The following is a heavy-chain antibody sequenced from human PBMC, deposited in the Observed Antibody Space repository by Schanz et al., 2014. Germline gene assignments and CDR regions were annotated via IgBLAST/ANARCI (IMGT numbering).Heavy chain of an antibody. J-gene: IGHJ4*02. V-gene: IGHV1-18*01. CDR3: ARDGVDAAAGGNY. Sequence: QVQLVQSGAEVKKPGASVKVSCKASGYTFTSYGINWVRQAPGQGLEWMGWISAYNGNTNYAQKFQGRVTITADKSTSTASMELSSLRSEDTAVYYCARDGVDAAAGGNYGGQGTLVNGSS. CDR1: GYTFTSYG. D-gene: IGHD6-13*01. CDR2: ISAYNGNT.